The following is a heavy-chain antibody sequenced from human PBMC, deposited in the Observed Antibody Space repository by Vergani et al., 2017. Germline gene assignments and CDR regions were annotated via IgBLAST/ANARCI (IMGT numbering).Heavy chain of an antibody. D-gene: IGHD4-11*01. V-gene: IGHV4-34*01. J-gene: IGHJ6*03. CDR1: GGSFTSYH. CDR3: ARVNTETNGHLYYYYYMDV. CDR2: IDPTGRH. Sequence: QVQLQQWGGGLLKPSETLSLTCVVNGGSFTSYHWTWIRQSPGEGLEWVGDIDPTGRHDYIPSLKSRLTMSVDKSRNQFSLTLNSVTATDTAIYFCARVNTETNGHLYYYYYMDVWGQGTAVTVS.